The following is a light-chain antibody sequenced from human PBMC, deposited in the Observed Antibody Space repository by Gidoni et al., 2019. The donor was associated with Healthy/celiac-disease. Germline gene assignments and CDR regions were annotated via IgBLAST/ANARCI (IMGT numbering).Light chain of an antibody. CDR2: GAS. V-gene: IGKV3-20*01. J-gene: IGKJ4*01. Sequence: ETVLTHSPGTLSLSPGERATLSCKASQSVSSSYLAWYQQKAGQAPRLLIYGASSRATGIPDRCSGSVSGTDFTLTISRLEPEDVAVYYCQQYGSSPRVTFGGGTKVEIK. CDR1: QSVSSSY. CDR3: QQYGSSPRVT.